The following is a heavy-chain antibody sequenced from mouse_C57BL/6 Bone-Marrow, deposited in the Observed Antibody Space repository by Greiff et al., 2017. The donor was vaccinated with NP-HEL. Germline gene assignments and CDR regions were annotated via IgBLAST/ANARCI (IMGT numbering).Heavy chain of an antibody. V-gene: IGHV1-69*01. J-gene: IGHJ3*01. CDR2: IDPSDSYT. D-gene: IGHD3-2*01. Sequence: QVQLQQPGAELVMPGASVKLSCKASGYTFTSYWMHWVKQRPGQGLGWIGEIDPSDSYTNYNPKFKGKSTLTVDKSSSTAYMQLRSLTSEDPAVYYCARRQLDWFAYWGQGTLVTVSA. CDR1: GYTFTSYW. CDR3: ARRQLDWFAY.